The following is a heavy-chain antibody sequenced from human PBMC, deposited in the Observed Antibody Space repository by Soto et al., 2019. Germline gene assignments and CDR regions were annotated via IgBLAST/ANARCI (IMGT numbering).Heavy chain of an antibody. CDR3: ARLDYDLSFGHYGLDV. CDR2: IYYSGST. V-gene: IGHV4-31*03. Sequence: LSLTCTVSGGSINSGGYYWSWTRQHPGKGLEWIGYIYYSGSTFYNPSLKSRVTISVDTSRNQFSLKLSSVAAADTAVYYCARLDYDLSFGHYGLDVWGPGTTVTVSS. J-gene: IGHJ6*02. CDR1: GGSINSGGYY. D-gene: IGHD3-3*01.